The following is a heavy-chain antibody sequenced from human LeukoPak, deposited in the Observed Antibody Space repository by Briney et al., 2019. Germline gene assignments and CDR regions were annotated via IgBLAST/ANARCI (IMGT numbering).Heavy chain of an antibody. D-gene: IGHD6-13*01. V-gene: IGHV3-21*01. Sequence: GGSLRLSCAASGFTFSDYGMSWVRQAPGKGLEWVSSISTTSSYIYYADSMKGRFTISRDNAKNSLYLQMNSLRAEDTAVYYCARGLGSSWYDYYYMDVWGKGTTVTISS. CDR2: ISTTSSYI. J-gene: IGHJ6*03. CDR1: GFTFSDYG. CDR3: ARGLGSSWYDYYYMDV.